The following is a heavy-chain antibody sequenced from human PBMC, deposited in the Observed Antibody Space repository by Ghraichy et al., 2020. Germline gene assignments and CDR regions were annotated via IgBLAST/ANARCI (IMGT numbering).Heavy chain of an antibody. CDR2: IIPIFGTA. Sequence: SVKVSCKASGGTFSSYAISWVRQAPGQGLEWMGGIIPIFGTANYAQKFQGRVPITADESTSTAYMELSSLRSEDTAVYYCAFPGGGLRPNWFDPWSQGTLVTVSS. D-gene: IGHD4-17*01. CDR1: GGTFSSYA. V-gene: IGHV1-69*13. CDR3: AFPGGGLRPNWFDP. J-gene: IGHJ5*02.